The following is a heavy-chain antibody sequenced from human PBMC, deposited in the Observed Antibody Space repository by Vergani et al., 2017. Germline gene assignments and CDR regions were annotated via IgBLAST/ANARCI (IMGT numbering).Heavy chain of an antibody. CDR1: GGSISSGDHC. J-gene: IGHJ4*02. CDR3: AVRPRVNLVGGEIVTKRTFDY. V-gene: IGHV4-31*11. Sequence: QVQLQESGPGVLKPSQTLSLTCAVSGGSISSGDHCWTCIRQRPGKGLEWIGYIFYSVTTYGNPSLRSRLTISVDTSQNQFSLKLRSVTAADTAMYYCAVRPRVNLVGGEIVTKRTFDYWSQGSLVTVSS. D-gene: IGHD3-10*01. CDR2: IFYSVTT.